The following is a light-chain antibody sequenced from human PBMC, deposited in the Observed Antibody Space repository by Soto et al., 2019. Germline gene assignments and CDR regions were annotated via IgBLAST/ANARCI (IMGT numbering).Light chain of an antibody. J-gene: IGKJ4*01. Sequence: IVMRQSPAFLAVSPGVRATLPCRASKSVGSDLALYQQNPGHAPRLVIYDIFTTATGVPTRISASRSRTEFTLTINILLSEDFADYYRQQYTSWPLTVGGVTKVDTK. CDR2: DIF. CDR3: QQYTSWPLT. CDR1: KSVGSD. V-gene: IGKV3D-15*01.